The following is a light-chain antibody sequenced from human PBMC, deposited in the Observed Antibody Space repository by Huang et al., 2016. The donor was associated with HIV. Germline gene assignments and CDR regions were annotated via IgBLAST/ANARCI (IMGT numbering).Light chain of an antibody. CDR3: QHYNNWPILYT. V-gene: IGKV3-15*01. Sequence: EIVMTQSPATLSVSPGERAILSCRASQSVTSNLAWYQQKPGQAPRLLIYDASSRASGIPARFSGRGSGTEFTLNISSLQSEDFAVYYCQHYNNWPILYTFGQGTRLEIK. CDR2: DAS. J-gene: IGKJ2*01. CDR1: QSVTSN.